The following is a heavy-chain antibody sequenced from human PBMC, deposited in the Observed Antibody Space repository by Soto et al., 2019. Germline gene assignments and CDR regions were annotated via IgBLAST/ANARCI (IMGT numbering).Heavy chain of an antibody. CDR2: ISGSSTST. V-gene: IGHV3-23*01. CDR3: AKDPSSGFAMENYFDY. J-gene: IGHJ4*02. D-gene: IGHD3-10*01. CDR1: GFTFSSYA. Sequence: EVQLSVSGGGLVQPGGSLRVSWAASGFTFSSYAMSWVRQAPGKGLEWVSAISGSSTSTYYADSVKGRFTISRDNSKNTLYLQMNSLRAEDTAVYYCAKDPSSGFAMENYFDYWGQGTLVTVSS.